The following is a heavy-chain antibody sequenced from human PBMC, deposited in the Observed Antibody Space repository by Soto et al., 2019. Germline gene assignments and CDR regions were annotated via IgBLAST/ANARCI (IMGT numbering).Heavy chain of an antibody. D-gene: IGHD5-12*01. V-gene: IGHV5-51*01. CDR3: ARLVGAYDSYFDH. CDR1: GYDFARTW. CDR2: IYPGDSET. J-gene: IGHJ4*02. Sequence: VESLKISCKASGYDFARTWIWCFLQLPGKVLDWLGIIYPGDSETRYSPSFRGQVTFSVDMSISTAYLQWSSLKTSDIAIYYCARLVGAYDSYFDHWGQGTRVTVSS.